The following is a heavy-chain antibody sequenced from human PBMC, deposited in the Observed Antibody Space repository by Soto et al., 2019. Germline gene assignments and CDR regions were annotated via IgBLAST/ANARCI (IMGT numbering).Heavy chain of an antibody. D-gene: IGHD3-10*01. CDR3: AHTRNAYYYYGSGSSFDY. CDR2: IYWDDDK. CDR1: GFSLSTSGVG. V-gene: IGHV2-5*02. Sequence: SGPTLVQPTQTLTLTCTFSGFSLSTSGVGVGWIRQPPGKDLEWLALIYWDDDKRYSPSLKSRLNINKDTSKNQVVLTIANVDPVDTATYYCAHTRNAYYYYGSGSSFDYWGQGTLVTVSS. J-gene: IGHJ4*02.